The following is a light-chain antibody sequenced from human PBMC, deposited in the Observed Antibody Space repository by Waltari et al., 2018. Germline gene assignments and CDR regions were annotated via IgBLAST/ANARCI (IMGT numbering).Light chain of an antibody. Sequence: DSQMTQSPSSLSTSVGDRVTITCRASRGIDSYLNWYQHRPGVASKLLIYDASTLQREVPTRFSGGGIGTDFTLTINNLQPEDFATYFCQQSYSPPFTFGQGTRLEI. CDR2: DAS. V-gene: IGKV1-39*01. CDR3: QQSYSPPFT. J-gene: IGKJ5*01. CDR1: RGIDSY.